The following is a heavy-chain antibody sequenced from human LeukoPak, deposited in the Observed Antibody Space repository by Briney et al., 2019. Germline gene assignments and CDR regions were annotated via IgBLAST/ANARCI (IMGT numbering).Heavy chain of an antibody. CDR3: ARRGPSIAAAGMGAFDI. Sequence: SETLSLTCTVSGGSISSSSYYWGWNRQPPGKGLEWIGSIYYSGSTYYNPSLKSRVTISVDTSKNQFSLKLSSVTAADTAVYYCARRGPSIAAAGMGAFDIWGQGTMVTVSS. CDR1: GGSISSSSYY. J-gene: IGHJ3*02. V-gene: IGHV4-39*01. CDR2: IYYSGST. D-gene: IGHD6-13*01.